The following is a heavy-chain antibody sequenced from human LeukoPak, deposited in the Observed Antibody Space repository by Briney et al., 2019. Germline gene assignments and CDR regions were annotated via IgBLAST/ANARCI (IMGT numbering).Heavy chain of an antibody. J-gene: IGHJ4*02. CDR1: GFTFDDYG. Sequence: RSGGSLRLSCAASGFTFDDYGMSWVRQAPGKGLEWVSGINWNGGSTGYADSVKGRFTISRDNAKNSLYLQMNSLGAEDTALYYCARDPVSPYYDFWSGPYYFDYWGQGTLVTVSS. CDR2: INWNGGST. D-gene: IGHD3-3*01. V-gene: IGHV3-20*04. CDR3: ARDPVSPYYDFWSGPYYFDY.